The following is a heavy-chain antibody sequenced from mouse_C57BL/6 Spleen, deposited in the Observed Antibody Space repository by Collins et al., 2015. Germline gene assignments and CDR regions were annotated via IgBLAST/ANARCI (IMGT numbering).Heavy chain of an antibody. Sequence: DVQLQESGPGLVKPSQSLSLTCTVTGYSITSDYAWNWIRQFPGNKLEWMGYISYSGSTSYNPSLKSRISITRDTSKNQFFLQLNSVTTEDTATYYCANYYGSFDYWGQGTTLTVSS. CDR2: ISYSGST. CDR3: ANYYGSFDY. CDR1: GYSITSDYA. D-gene: IGHD1-1*01. V-gene: IGHV3-2*02. J-gene: IGHJ2*01.